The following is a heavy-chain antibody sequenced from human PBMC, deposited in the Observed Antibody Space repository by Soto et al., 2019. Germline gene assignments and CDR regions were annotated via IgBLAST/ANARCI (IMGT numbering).Heavy chain of an antibody. CDR2: IYYSGST. J-gene: IGHJ4*02. CDR1: GGSISSYY. CDR3: ARGATTVTQDY. Sequence: PSETLSLTCTVSGGSISSYYWSWIRQPPGKGLEWIGYIYYSGSTNYNPSLKSRVTISVDTSKNQFSLKPSSVTAADTAVYYCARGATTVTQDYWGQGTLVTVSS. V-gene: IGHV4-59*01. D-gene: IGHD4-17*01.